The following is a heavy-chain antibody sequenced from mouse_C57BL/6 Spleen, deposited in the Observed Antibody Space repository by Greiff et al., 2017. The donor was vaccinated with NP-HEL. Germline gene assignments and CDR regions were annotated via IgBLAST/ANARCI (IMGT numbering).Heavy chain of an antibody. D-gene: IGHD6-2*01. CDR1: GYTFTDYY. CDR2: INPNNGGT. CDR3: ARRRTSLAMDY. V-gene: IGHV1-26*01. Sequence: EVQLQQSGPELVKPGASVKISCKASGYTFTDYYMNWVKQSHGKSLEWIGDINPNNGGTSYNQKFKGKATLTVDKSSSTAYMELRSLTSEDSAVYYCARRRTSLAMDYWGQGTSVTVSS. J-gene: IGHJ4*01.